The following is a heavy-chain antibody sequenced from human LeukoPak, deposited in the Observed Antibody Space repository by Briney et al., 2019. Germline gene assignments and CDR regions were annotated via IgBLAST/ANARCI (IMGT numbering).Heavy chain of an antibody. CDR3: VRDFNWAFDY. Sequence: SQTLSLTCAISGDSVSSKSVSWNWIRQSPSRGLEYLGRTRYRSTWNTFYSSSVQGRVTINADTSRNQVSLRLNSVTPEDTALYYCVRDFNWAFDYWGQGTLVIVSS. V-gene: IGHV6-1*01. D-gene: IGHD7-27*01. J-gene: IGHJ4*02. CDR1: GDSVSSKSVS. CDR2: TRYRSTWNT.